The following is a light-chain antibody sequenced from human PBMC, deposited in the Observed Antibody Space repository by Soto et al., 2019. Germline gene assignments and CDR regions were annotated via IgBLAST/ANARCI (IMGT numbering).Light chain of an antibody. V-gene: IGKV3-11*01. Sequence: EIVLTQSPAPLSLSPGERATLSTRASPGVSSYLAWYQQKPRQAPRRLIYETSMGTIGIPARFRGSGSVTDFTLSFRTLEPEAFAVYYCQPRNNWPRSFTFDAGTKVDIK. CDR2: ETS. CDR3: QPRNNWPRSFT. J-gene: IGKJ3*01. CDR1: PGVSSY.